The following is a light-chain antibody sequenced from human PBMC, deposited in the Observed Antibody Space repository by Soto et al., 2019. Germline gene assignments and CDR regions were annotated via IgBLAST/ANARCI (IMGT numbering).Light chain of an antibody. V-gene: IGKV1-5*01. CDR3: QQYNNYST. CDR1: QSISSW. J-gene: IGKJ5*01. Sequence: DIQMTQSPSTLSASVGDRVTITCRASQSISSWSAWYQQKPGKAPNPLIYDASSSKSGVPARLSGSGSGTEFTLPISSLQPDDFATYYCQQYNNYSTFGQGTRLEIK. CDR2: DAS.